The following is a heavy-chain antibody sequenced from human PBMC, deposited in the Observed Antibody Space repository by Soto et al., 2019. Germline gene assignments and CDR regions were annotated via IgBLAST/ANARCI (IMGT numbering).Heavy chain of an antibody. D-gene: IGHD2-15*01. Sequence: QVQLVQSGAEVKKPGASVKVSCKASGYTFTSYGISWVRQAPGQGLEWMGWISAYNGNTNYAQKHPGKVTMTTDRSTSAAYMERRRLRSDDTAVYYCARVRAPPVGYCSGGSCPFDYWGQGTLVTVSS. CDR2: ISAYNGNT. J-gene: IGHJ4*02. CDR3: ARVRAPPVGYCSGGSCPFDY. V-gene: IGHV1-18*01. CDR1: GYTFTSYG.